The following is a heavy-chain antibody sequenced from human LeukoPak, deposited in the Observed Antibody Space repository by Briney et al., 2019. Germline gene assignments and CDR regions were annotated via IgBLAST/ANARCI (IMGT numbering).Heavy chain of an antibody. D-gene: IGHD6-13*01. J-gene: IGHJ5*02. CDR2: IDTYSGKT. CDR1: GYTYTTDG. Sequence: ASVKVSCKASGYTYTTDGISWVRQAPGQGLEWMGWIDTYSGKTNYAQKFQGRVTMTSDTSTSTAYMELRSLRSDDTAVYYCARDRGIAEADSFDPWGQGTRVTVSS. V-gene: IGHV1-18*01. CDR3: ARDRGIAEADSFDP.